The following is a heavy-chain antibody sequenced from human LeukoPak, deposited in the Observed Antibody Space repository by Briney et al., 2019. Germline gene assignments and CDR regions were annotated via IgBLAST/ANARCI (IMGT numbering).Heavy chain of an antibody. V-gene: IGHV4-39*07. J-gene: IGHJ6*03. CDR3: ARAGGFAGYMDV. Sequence: PSETLSLTCTVSGASVSGSPYYWGWIRQPPGKGLEWIGSIYSSGSTYYNASLQSRVTISIETSKNQISLRLNSVTAADTAVYYCARAGGFAGYMDVWGKGTTVTISS. CDR1: GASVSGSPYY. CDR2: IYSSGST. D-gene: IGHD3-16*01.